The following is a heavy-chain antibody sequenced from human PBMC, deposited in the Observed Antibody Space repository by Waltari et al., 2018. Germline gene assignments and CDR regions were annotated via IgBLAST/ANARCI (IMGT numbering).Heavy chain of an antibody. V-gene: IGHV3-20*04. CDR1: GLACDDDS. CDR2: FNLNGGST. J-gene: IGHJ4*02. D-gene: IGHD3-16*01. CDR3: ARWLGAYAYSLFDY. Sequence: EVQLAGSGGSVVGFGGPLRVTCAGAGLACDDDSMSWFRQDPGKGVVLFSCFNLNGGSTAYADSVKGRFTMSRDNAKNSLHLQMKSLRAEDTALYYCARWLGAYAYSLFDYWGQGTPVTVSS.